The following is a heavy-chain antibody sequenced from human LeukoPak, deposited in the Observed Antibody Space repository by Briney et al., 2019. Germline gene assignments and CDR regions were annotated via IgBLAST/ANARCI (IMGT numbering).Heavy chain of an antibody. J-gene: IGHJ4*02. CDR3: AAGHQNSLEGY. D-gene: IGHD1-1*01. CDR2: IGVRT. V-gene: IGHV3-23*01. CDR1: GFSITDWP. Sequence: GGFLRLSCAASGFSITDWPLSWVRQAPGEGLEWVSAIGVRTHYADSVKGRFTISRDGSKNTLYLQMNSLTVEDTAIYFCAAGHQNSLEGYWGQGTLVSVAS.